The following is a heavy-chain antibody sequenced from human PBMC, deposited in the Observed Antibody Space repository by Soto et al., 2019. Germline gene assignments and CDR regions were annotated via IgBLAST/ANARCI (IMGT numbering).Heavy chain of an antibody. D-gene: IGHD3-10*01. J-gene: IGHJ6*02. CDR1: GFAFSSYG. Sequence: GGSLRLSCAASGFAFSSYGMHWVRQSPGKGLEWVAFISYDGSNKYYADSVKGRFTISRDNSKNTLYLQMNSLRAEDTAGHYCAKDGAYYYPYGMDVWDHVPTVTGSS. V-gene: IGHV3-30*18. CDR2: ISYDGSNK. CDR3: AKDGAYYYPYGMDV.